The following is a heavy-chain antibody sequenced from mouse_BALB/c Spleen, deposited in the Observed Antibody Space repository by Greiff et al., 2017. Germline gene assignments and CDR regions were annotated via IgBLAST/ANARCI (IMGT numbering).Heavy chain of an antibody. CDR1: GFTFSSYG. J-gene: IGHJ2*01. V-gene: IGHV5-6-3*01. Sequence: DVKLVESGGDLVQPGGSLKLSCAASGFTFSSYGMSWVRQTPDKRLELVATINSNGGSTYYPDSVKGRFTISRDNAKNTLYLQMSSLKSEDTAMYYCARDHYGSDYFDYWGQGTTLTVSS. CDR3: ARDHYGSDYFDY. D-gene: IGHD1-1*01. CDR2: INSNGGST.